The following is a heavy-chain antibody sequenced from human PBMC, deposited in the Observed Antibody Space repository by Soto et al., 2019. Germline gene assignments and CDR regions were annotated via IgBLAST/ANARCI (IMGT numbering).Heavy chain of an antibody. D-gene: IGHD1-1*01. CDR2: MSHSGGT. Sequence: QVQLQQWGAGLLKPSETLSLTCAVYGGFVSSGSYYWSWIRQPPGKGLEWIGAMSHSGGTHFNPSLKSRVTTSVDTSKNQFSLKMSSVTAAATALYYCARVERGTATTVVDAFDIWGQGTMVTVSS. CDR3: ARVERGTATTVVDAFDI. CDR1: GGFVSSGSYY. V-gene: IGHV4-34*01. J-gene: IGHJ3*02.